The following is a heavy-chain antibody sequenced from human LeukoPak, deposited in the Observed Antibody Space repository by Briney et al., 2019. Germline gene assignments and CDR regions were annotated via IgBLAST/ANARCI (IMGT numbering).Heavy chain of an antibody. Sequence: PGGSLRLSCAASGFTFSSYAMSWVRQAPGKGLEWVSAISGSGGSTYYADSVKGWFTISRDNSKNTLYLQMNSLRAEDTAVYYCAKWSWYSSWFDLWGQGTLVTVSS. V-gene: IGHV3-23*01. D-gene: IGHD6-13*01. CDR3: AKWSWYSSWFDL. CDR2: ISGSGGST. CDR1: GFTFSSYA. J-gene: IGHJ5*02.